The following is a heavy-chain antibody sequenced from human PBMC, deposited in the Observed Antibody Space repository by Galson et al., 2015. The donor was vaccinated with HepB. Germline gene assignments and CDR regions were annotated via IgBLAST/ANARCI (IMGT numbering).Heavy chain of an antibody. J-gene: IGHJ6*02. CDR3: ARGYNFGYGVMGGMDV. Sequence: SLRLSCAASGFIFSNYEMNWVRQAPGKGLEWVSYISNGDWTIYYADSVKGRFTISRDNARNSLYLQINSLRAEDTAVYHCARGYNFGYGVMGGMDVWGQGTTVTVSS. CDR2: ISNGDWTI. CDR1: GFIFSNYE. V-gene: IGHV3-48*03. D-gene: IGHD5-18*01.